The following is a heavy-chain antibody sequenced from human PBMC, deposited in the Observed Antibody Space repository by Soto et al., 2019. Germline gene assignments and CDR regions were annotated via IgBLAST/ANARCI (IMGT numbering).Heavy chain of an antibody. V-gene: IGHV4-30-4*01. CDR1: GGSISSGGYY. J-gene: IGHJ6*02. CDR3: ARDWGYCSGGSCYSHYYGMDV. CDR2: IYYSGST. D-gene: IGHD2-15*01. Sequence: SETLSLTCTVSGGSISSGGYYWSWIRQPPGKGLEWIGYIYYSGSTYYNPSLKSRVTISVDTSKNQFSLKLSSVTAADMAVYYCARDWGYCSGGSCYSHYYGMDVWGQGTTVTSP.